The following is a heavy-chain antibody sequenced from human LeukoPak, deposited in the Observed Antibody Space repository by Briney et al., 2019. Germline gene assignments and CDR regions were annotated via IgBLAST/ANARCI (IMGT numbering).Heavy chain of an antibody. J-gene: IGHJ4*02. CDR3: ARSPGASGVDY. CDR1: GGSISSGSYY. CDR2: IYTSGST. V-gene: IGHV4-61*02. D-gene: IGHD1-26*01. Sequence: TLSLTCTVSGGSISSGSYYWSWIRQPAGKGLEWIGRIYTSGSTNYNPSLKSRVTISVDTSKNQFSLKLSSVTAADTAVYYCARSPGASGVDYWGQGTLVTVSS.